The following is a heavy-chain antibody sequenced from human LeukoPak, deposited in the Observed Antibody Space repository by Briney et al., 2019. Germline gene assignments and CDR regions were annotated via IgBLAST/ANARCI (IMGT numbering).Heavy chain of an antibody. CDR3: ASLTFYSSDDY. V-gene: IGHV3-53*01. J-gene: IGHJ4*02. Sequence: GGSLRLSCAASGFTFSNSWMSWVRQAPGKGLEWVSVIYSGGSTYYADSVKGRFTISRDNSKNTLYLQMNSLRAEDTAVYYCASLTFYSSDDYWGQGTLVTVSS. CDR2: IYSGGST. D-gene: IGHD5-18*01. CDR1: GFTFSNSW.